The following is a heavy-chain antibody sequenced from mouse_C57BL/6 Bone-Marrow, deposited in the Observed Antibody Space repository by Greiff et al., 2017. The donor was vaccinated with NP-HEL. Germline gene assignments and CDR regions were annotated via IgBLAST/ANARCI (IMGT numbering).Heavy chain of an antibody. D-gene: IGHD2-13*01. CDR2: INPGDDDT. J-gene: IGHJ2*01. Sequence: VQLQQSGPELVKPGASVKISCKASGYTFSTSWMNWMKQRPGKGLEWIGRINPGDDDTPYSGNFEGKASLTADKSSNSAYMQLSSLTSEDSAVYFCARGESWGAFFDYWGQGTTLTVSS. V-gene: IGHV1-82*01. CDR1: GYTFSTSW. CDR3: ARGESWGAFFDY.